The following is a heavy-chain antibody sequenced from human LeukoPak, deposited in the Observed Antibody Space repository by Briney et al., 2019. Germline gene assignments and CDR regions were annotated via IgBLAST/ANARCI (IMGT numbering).Heavy chain of an antibody. D-gene: IGHD3-22*01. V-gene: IGHV1-2*02. CDR3: ARDPGFDYDSRGPDYYYYGMDV. J-gene: IGHJ6*02. CDR2: INPNSGGT. Sequence: GASVKVSCKASGYTFTGYYMHWVRQAPGQGLEWMGWINPNSGGTNYAQKFQGRVTMTRDTSISTAYMELSRLRSDNTAVYYCARDPGFDYDSRGPDYYYYGMDVWGQGTTVTVSS. CDR1: GYTFTGYY.